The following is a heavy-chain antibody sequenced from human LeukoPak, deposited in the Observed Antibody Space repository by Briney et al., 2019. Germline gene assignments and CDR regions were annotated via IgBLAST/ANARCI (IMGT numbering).Heavy chain of an antibody. CDR2: IHSSGGS. CDR3: ARLGSYHDF. V-gene: IGHV4-4*09. CDR1: GASISNYY. D-gene: IGHD1-26*01. J-gene: IGHJ4*02. Sequence: SETLSLTCTVSGASISNYYWSWIRQTPEKGLEWMGHIHSSGGSSYYPSLQSRLTLSIDTSSNQLSLKPTSVTAADTAVYCCARLGSYHDFWGRGALVTVSS.